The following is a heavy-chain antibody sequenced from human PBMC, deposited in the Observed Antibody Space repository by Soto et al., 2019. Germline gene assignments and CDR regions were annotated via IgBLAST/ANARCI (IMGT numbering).Heavy chain of an antibody. CDR2: VSYDGTNK. J-gene: IGHJ4*02. CDR3: AKALSFTSSSLDS. Sequence: QVQLVESGGGVVRPGNSLTLACAASGFTFSGIAMLWVRQAPGKGLEWVAVVSYDGTNKFYGESVKGRFTVSRDNSKNTLYLHMTSLRPEDTATYYCAKALSFTSSSLDSWGQGSLVIVS. D-gene: IGHD6-6*01. CDR1: GFTFSGIA. V-gene: IGHV3-30*18.